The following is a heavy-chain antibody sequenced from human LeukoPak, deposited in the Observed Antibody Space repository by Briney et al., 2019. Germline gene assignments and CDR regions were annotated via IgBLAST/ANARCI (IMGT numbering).Heavy chain of an antibody. CDR3: ARDRGSNYYYDSSGYQLHY. CDR1: GGTFSSYA. Sequence: SVKVSCKASGGTFSSYAISWVRQAPGQGLEWMGGIIPIFGTANYAQKFQGRVTITTDESTSTAYMELSSLRSEDTAVYYCARDRGSNYYYDSSGYQLHYWGQGTLVTVSS. D-gene: IGHD3-22*01. J-gene: IGHJ4*02. CDR2: IIPIFGTA. V-gene: IGHV1-69*05.